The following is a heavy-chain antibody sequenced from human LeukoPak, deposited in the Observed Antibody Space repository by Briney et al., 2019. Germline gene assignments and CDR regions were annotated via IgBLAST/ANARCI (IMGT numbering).Heavy chain of an antibody. J-gene: IGHJ5*02. Sequence: TPSETLSLTCTVSGGSLNSHYWAWIRQHPGKGLEWIGYIYYNGNTNYNPSLKSRVTISVDTSKNQFSLRLISVTAADTAVYYCARQTGRFDPWGQGTLVTVSS. CDR3: ARQTGRFDP. CDR1: GGSLNSHY. CDR2: IYYNGNT. V-gene: IGHV4-59*11.